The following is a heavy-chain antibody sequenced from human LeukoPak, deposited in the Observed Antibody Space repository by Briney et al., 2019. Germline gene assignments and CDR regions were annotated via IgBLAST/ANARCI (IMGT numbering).Heavy chain of an antibody. Sequence: GGSLRLSCAASGFTFSSYWMSWVRQAPGKGLEWVANIKQDGSEKYYVDSVKGRFTISRDNAKNSLYLQMNSLRAEDTAVYYCARVVGGSYNPTFDYWGQGTLDTVSS. CDR1: GFTFSSYW. CDR3: ARVVGGSYNPTFDY. D-gene: IGHD1-26*01. J-gene: IGHJ4*02. CDR2: IKQDGSEK. V-gene: IGHV3-7*01.